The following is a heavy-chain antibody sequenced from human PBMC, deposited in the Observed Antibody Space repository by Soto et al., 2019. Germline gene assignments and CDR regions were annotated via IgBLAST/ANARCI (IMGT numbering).Heavy chain of an antibody. CDR3: AVGSVDIVPTGMKPFDP. CDR2: IIPIFGTA. J-gene: IGHJ5*02. D-gene: IGHD5-12*01. Sequence: QVQLVQSGAEVKKPGSSVKVSCKASGGTFSSYAISWVRQAPGQGLEWMGEIIPIFGTANYAQKFQGRVTITADESTSTAYMELSSLRSEDTAVYYCAVGSVDIVPTGMKPFDPWGQGTLVTVSS. V-gene: IGHV1-69*12. CDR1: GGTFSSYA.